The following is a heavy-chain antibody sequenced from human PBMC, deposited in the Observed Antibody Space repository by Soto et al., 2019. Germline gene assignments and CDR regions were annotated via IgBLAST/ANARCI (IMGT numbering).Heavy chain of an antibody. V-gene: IGHV1-46*03. CDR2: INPSGGST. CDR3: ARDSRVYDFWSGYSLGLHNWFDP. CDR1: GYTFTSYY. D-gene: IGHD3-3*01. J-gene: IGHJ5*02. Sequence: ASVKVSCKASGYTFTSYYMHWVRQAPGQGLEWMGIINPSGGSTSYAQKFQGRVTMTRDTSTSTVYMELSSLRSEDTAVYYCARDSRVYDFWSGYSLGLHNWFDPWGQGTLVTVS.